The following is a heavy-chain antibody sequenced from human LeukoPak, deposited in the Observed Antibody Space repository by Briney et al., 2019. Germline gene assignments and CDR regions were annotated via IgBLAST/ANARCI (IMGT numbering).Heavy chain of an antibody. J-gene: IGHJ4*02. CDR1: GYTFTGYY. V-gene: IGHV1-2*02. CDR2: LNPKTGGT. Sequence: WASVKVSCKASGYTFTGYYLHWVRQAPGQGLEWMGWLNPKTGGTSYAQKFQGRVTMTSDTSISTVNMELSRLTSDDTAVYYCARATVENDYWGEGPLVTVSS. CDR3: ARATVENDY.